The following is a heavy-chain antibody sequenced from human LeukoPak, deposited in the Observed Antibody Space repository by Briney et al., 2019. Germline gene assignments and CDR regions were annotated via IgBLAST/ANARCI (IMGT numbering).Heavy chain of an antibody. V-gene: IGHV3-23*01. Sequence: PGGSLRLSCSASGFTFSSYAMTWVRQAPGKGPEWVSSITSDSRTSYGDSVKGRFTISRDNSKNTVYLQMDSLRAEDTAIFYCGRDPNGNYVGAFEFWSRGTMVTVSS. CDR3: GRDPNGNYVGAFEF. J-gene: IGHJ3*01. CDR1: GFTFSSYA. CDR2: ITSDSRT. D-gene: IGHD4-11*01.